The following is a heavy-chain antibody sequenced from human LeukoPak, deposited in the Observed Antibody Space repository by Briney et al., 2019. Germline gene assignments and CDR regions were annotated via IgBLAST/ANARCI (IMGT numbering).Heavy chain of an antibody. Sequence: ASVKVSCKASGYTFTSYAMHWVRQAPGQRLEWMGWINAGNGNTKYSQKFQGRVTITRDTSASTAHMELSSLRSEDTAVYYCARGTVTTFPPDYWGRGTLVTVSS. CDR2: INAGNGNT. CDR3: ARGTVTTFPPDY. J-gene: IGHJ4*02. CDR1: GYTFTSYA. D-gene: IGHD4-11*01. V-gene: IGHV1-3*01.